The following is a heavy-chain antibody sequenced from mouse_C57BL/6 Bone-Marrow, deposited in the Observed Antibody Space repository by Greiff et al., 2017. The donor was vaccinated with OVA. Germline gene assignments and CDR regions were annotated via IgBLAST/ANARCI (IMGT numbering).Heavy chain of an antibody. CDR2: IYPGSGSI. J-gene: IGHJ3*01. CDR3: ARHKEANWSMAPGAY. CDR1: GYTFTDYT. Sequence: VQLQQSGAELVKPGASVKLSCKASGYTFTDYTIHWVKQRSGQGLEWIGWIYPGSGSIKYNEKFKDKATLTADKSSSTVYMQLSRLTSDDSAVYFWARHKEANWSMAPGAYWGQGALVTVSA. V-gene: IGHV1-62-2*01. D-gene: IGHD4-1*01.